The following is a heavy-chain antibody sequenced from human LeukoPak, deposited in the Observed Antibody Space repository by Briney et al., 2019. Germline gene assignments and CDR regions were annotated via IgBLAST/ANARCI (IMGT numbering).Heavy chain of an antibody. J-gene: IGHJ3*01. Sequence: SETLSLTCTVSGGSISSSSYYWGWIRQPPGKGLEWIGSIYYSGSTYYNPSLKSRVTISVDTSKNQFSLKLSSVTAADTAVYYCARRAVVTAASLDAFDVWGQGTMVTVSS. D-gene: IGHD2-21*02. V-gene: IGHV4-39*07. CDR1: GGSISSSSYY. CDR3: ARRAVVTAASLDAFDV. CDR2: IYYSGST.